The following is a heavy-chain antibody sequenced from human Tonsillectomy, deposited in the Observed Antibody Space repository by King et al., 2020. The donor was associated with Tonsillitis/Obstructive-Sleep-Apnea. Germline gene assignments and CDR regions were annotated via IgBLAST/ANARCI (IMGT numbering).Heavy chain of an antibody. V-gene: IGHV3-7*03. CDR2: IKQDGSEK. Sequence: VQLVESGEGLVQPGGSLRLSCAASGFTFRRYWMSWVRQAPGKGLEWVANIKQDGSEKYYVDSVKGRFTISRDNAKNSLNLQMNSLRVEDTAVYYCAGLPDVWGQGTTVTVSS. J-gene: IGHJ6*02. CDR1: GFTFRRYW. CDR3: AGLPDV.